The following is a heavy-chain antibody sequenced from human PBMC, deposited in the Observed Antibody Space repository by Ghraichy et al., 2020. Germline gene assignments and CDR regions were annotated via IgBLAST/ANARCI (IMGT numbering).Heavy chain of an antibody. CDR2: IYTSGST. J-gene: IGHJ6*02. V-gene: IGHV4-4*07. D-gene: IGHD2-8*01. CDR1: GGSISSYY. CDR3: ARDGEYLVYATDYYYYGMDV. Sequence: SETLSLTCTVSGGSISSYYWSWIRQPAGKGLEWIGRIYTSGSTNYNPSLKSRVTMSVDTSKNQFSLKLSSVTAADTAVYYCARDGEYLVYATDYYYYGMDVWGQGTTVTVSS.